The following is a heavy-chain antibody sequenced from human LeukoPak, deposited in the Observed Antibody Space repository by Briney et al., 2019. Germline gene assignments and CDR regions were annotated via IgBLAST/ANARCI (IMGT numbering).Heavy chain of an antibody. CDR2: IDWDDDK. V-gene: IGHV2-70*11. J-gene: IGHJ3*02. CDR3: ARIKHGSGYSDAFDI. Sequence: SGPALVKPTQTLTLTCTFSGFSLSTSGMCVSWIRQPPGKALEWLARIDWDDDKYYSTSLKTRLTISKDTSKNQVVLTMTNMDPVDTATYYCARIKHGSGYSDAFDIWGQGTMVTVSS. D-gene: IGHD3-22*01. CDR1: GFSLSTSGMC.